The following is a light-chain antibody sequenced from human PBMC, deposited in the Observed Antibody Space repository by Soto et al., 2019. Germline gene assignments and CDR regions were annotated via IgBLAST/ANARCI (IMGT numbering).Light chain of an antibody. Sequence: QSALTQPASVSGSPGQSITISCTGTSSDVGSYNLVSWYQQHPGKAPKLMIYEVSKRPSGVSNRFSGSKSGKTASLTISGLQAEDEADYYCCSYAGSSTVVFGGGTQLTVL. J-gene: IGLJ2*01. CDR3: CSYAGSSTVV. V-gene: IGLV2-23*02. CDR1: SSDVGSYNL. CDR2: EVS.